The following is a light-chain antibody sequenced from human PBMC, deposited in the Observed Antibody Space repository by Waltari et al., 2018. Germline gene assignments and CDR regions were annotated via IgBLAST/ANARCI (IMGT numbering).Light chain of an antibody. CDR1: QSLGNG. Sequence: MPVTQPPSAPSTTAGARVTITCRDSQSLGNGLAWYQQKPGKAPKLLIYKTSILDSGVPSRFSGSGSGTEFTLTISSLQPDDFATYYCQQYTSNWYTFGQGTKLEIK. CDR2: KTS. CDR3: QQYTSNWYT. V-gene: IGKV1-5*03. J-gene: IGKJ2*01.